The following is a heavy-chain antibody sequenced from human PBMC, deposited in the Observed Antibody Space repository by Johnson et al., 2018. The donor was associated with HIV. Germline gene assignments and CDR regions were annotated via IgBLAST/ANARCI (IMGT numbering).Heavy chain of an antibody. J-gene: IGHJ3*02. CDR3: AREAGAFDI. CDR2: ISYDGSNK. CDR1: GFTFSSYA. V-gene: IGHV3-30*14. Sequence: QVLLVESGGGVVQPGRSLRLSCAASGFTFSSYAMHWVRQAPGKGLEWVAVISYDGSNKYYADSVKGRFTISRDNSKNTLYLQMNTLRAEDTAVYYCAREAGAFDIWGQGTTVTVSP.